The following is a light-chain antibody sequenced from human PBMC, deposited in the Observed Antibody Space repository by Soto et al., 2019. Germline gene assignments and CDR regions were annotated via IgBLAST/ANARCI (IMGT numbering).Light chain of an antibody. CDR3: SSYTTSSTVA. CDR2: EVS. J-gene: IGLJ2*01. V-gene: IGLV2-14*01. CDR1: SSDIGGYNY. Sequence: QSALTQSASVSGSPXXXXTISCTGTSSDIGGYNYVSWYQQHPDKAPKLMIFEVSNRPSGVSNRFSGSKSGNTASLTISGLLPEDEADYYCSSYTTSSTVAFGGGTKLTVL.